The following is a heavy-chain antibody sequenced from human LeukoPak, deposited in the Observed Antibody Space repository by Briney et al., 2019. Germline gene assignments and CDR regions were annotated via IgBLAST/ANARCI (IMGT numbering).Heavy chain of an antibody. CDR3: ARGITMVRGVITAFGY. V-gene: IGHV3-21*01. CDR2: ISSSSSYI. J-gene: IGHJ4*02. CDR1: GFTFSSYS. Sequence: GGSLRLSCAASGFTFSSYSMNWVRQAPGKGLEWVSSISSSSSYIYYADSVKGRFTISRDNAKNSLYLQMNSLRAEDTAVYYCARGITMVRGVITAFGYWGQGTLVTVSS. D-gene: IGHD3-10*01.